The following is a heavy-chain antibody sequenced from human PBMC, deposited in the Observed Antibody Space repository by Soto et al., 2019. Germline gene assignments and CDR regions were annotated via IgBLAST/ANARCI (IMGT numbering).Heavy chain of an antibody. CDR3: ARGYTQFDY. V-gene: IGHV3-21*06. Sequence: EVQLVESGGGLVRPGGSLRLSCVTSGFTFISHTMNWVRQAPGKGLEWVSSISSSSNYIYYADSVKGLFTISRDNAKSFLYLQMDSLRAEDTAVYYCARGYTQFDYCGQGTLVTVSS. CDR2: ISSSSNYI. CDR1: GFTFISHT. J-gene: IGHJ4*02. D-gene: IGHD5-18*01.